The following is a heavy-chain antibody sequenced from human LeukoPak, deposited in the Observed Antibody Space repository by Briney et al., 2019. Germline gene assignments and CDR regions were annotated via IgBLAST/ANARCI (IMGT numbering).Heavy chain of an antibody. CDR1: GFTLGSYG. J-gene: IGHJ4*02. D-gene: IGHD5-24*01. CDR2: ISYDGSNE. V-gene: IGHV3-30*18. Sequence: GGSLRLSCAASGFTLGSYGMHWVRQAPGKGLERVASISYDGSNEYYGDSVKGRCSVSRDNSKNPLYLHMNSLKAEDTAVYYCAKEREMATRYYFDYWGQGTLVTVSS. CDR3: AKEREMATRYYFDY.